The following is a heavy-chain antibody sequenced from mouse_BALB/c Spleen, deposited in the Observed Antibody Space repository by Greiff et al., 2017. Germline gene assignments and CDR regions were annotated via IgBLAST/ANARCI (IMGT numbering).Heavy chain of an antibody. CDR3: APYYDYDGGFAY. CDR1: GYSITSDYA. D-gene: IGHD2-4*01. V-gene: IGHV3-2*02. CDR2: ISYSGST. J-gene: IGHJ3*01. Sequence: EVQLQESGPGLVKPSQSLSLTCTVTGYSITSDYAWYWIRQFPGNKLEWMGYISYSGSTSYNPSLKSRISITRDTSKNHFFLQLNSVTTEDTATYYCAPYYDYDGGFAYWGQGTLVTVSA.